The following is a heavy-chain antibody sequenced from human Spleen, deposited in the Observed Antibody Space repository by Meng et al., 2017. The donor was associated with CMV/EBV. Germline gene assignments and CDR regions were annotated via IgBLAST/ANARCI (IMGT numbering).Heavy chain of an antibody. Sequence: GGSLRLSCAASEFTVTINYVTWVRQAPGKGLEWVSSINWHGGGKGYADCVKGRFAISRDNSKNTLYLQMNSLRAEDTAVYYCAKCADVGSSTSCYPGMAVWGQGTTVTVSS. CDR3: AKCADVGSSTSCYPGMAV. CDR1: EFTVTINY. J-gene: IGHJ6*02. D-gene: IGHD2-2*01. CDR2: INWHGGGK. V-gene: IGHV3-66*01.